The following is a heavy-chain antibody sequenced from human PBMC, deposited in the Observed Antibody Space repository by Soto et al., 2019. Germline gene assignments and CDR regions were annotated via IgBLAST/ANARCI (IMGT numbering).Heavy chain of an antibody. CDR2: ISTSSSPI. D-gene: IGHD3-10*01. Sequence: QVQLVASGGGLVKPGGSLRLSCAASGFTFSGYYMSWIRQAPGEGLEWVSYISTSSSPIYYADSVKGRVTISRDNAKNSLKLQRNSLRAEDTAGYYGARESGGRIRDVGFDYGGQGTLGTVSS. V-gene: IGHV3-11*01. CDR3: ARESGGRIRDVGFDY. CDR1: GFTFSGYY. J-gene: IGHJ4*02.